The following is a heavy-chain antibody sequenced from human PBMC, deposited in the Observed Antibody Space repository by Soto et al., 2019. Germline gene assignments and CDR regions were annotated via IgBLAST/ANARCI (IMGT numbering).Heavy chain of an antibody. Sequence: ASVKVSCQTSGYTITSYGISWVRQAPGQGLEWMGWISAYNGNTNYAQKLQGRVTMTTDTSTSTAYMELRSLRSDDTAVYYCAKGEYYYDSSGYYYYFDYWGQGTLVTVSS. D-gene: IGHD3-22*01. CDR3: AKGEYYYDSSGYYYYFDY. V-gene: IGHV1-18*01. CDR2: ISAYNGNT. CDR1: GYTITSYG. J-gene: IGHJ4*02.